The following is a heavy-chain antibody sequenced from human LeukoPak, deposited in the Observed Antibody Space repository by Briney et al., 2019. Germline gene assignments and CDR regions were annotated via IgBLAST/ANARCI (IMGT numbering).Heavy chain of an antibody. CDR1: GGSISSYY. D-gene: IGHD3-10*01. V-gene: IGHV4-59*12. CDR3: ARDDVAYRDTMVRGVIIGPTDY. CDR2: IYYSGST. Sequence: PSETLSLTCTVSGGSISSYYWSWIRQPPGKGLEWIGYIYYSGSTNYNPSLKSRVTISVDTSKNQFSLKLSSVTAADTAVYYCARDDVAYRDTMVRGVIIGPTDYWGQGTLVTVSS. J-gene: IGHJ4*02.